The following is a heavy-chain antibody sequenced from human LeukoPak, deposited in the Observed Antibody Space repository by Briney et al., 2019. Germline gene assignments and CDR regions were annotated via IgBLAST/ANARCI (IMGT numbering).Heavy chain of an antibody. J-gene: IGHJ4*02. D-gene: IGHD2-15*01. Sequence: GESLKISCRGSGYVFPTYGCGWVRQMPGRGLEWLGIIYPVDSDKSTRPSFQGQATTSAEKPITPGNLQWSSLKASNTAMNYCAQAKECSGGTCYAEYWGQGTLVTVSS. V-gene: IGHV5-51*04. CDR3: AQAKECSGGTCYAEY. CDR1: GYVFPTYG. CDR2: IYPVDSDK.